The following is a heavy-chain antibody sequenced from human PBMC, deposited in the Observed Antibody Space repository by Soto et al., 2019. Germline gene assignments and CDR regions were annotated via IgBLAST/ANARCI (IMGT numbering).Heavy chain of an antibody. Sequence: GASVKVSCKASGYTFTRYAMYWVRQAPGQRLGWMGWINAGNGNTKYSQKFQGRVTITRDTSASTAYMELSSLRSEDTAVYYCARDMYYYGSGTLDYWGQGTLVTVSS. V-gene: IGHV1-3*01. J-gene: IGHJ4*02. CDR1: GYTFTRYA. D-gene: IGHD3-10*01. CDR2: INAGNGNT. CDR3: ARDMYYYGSGTLDY.